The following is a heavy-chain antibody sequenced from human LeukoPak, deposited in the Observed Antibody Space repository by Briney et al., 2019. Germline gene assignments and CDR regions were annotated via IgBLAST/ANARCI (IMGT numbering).Heavy chain of an antibody. V-gene: IGHV3-7*01. J-gene: IGHJ4*02. CDR1: GFIFSSYW. CDR2: INQDGTEK. CDR3: AREGIASAGPPFDY. D-gene: IGHD6-13*01. Sequence: GGSLRLSCAAPGFIFSSYWLSWVRQAQGKGLGWVANINQDGTEKHYVDSVKGRFTISRDNAKKSLYLQMNSLRAEDTAVYYCAREGIASAGPPFDYWGQGTLVTVSS.